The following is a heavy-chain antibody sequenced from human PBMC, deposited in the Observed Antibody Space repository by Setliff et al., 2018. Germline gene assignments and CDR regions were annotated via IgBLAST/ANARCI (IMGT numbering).Heavy chain of an antibody. D-gene: IGHD6-13*01. CDR1: GGSISSYY. CDR2: IYTSGST. J-gene: IGHJ6*03. CDR3: ARAGGGSSFTAYYYYYMDV. Sequence: NPSETLSLTCTVSGGSISSYYWSWIRQPAGKGLEWIGRIYTSGSTNYNPSLKSRVTMSVDTSKNQFSLKLSSVTAADTAVYYCARAGGGSSFTAYYYYYMDVWGKGTTVTVSS. V-gene: IGHV4-4*07.